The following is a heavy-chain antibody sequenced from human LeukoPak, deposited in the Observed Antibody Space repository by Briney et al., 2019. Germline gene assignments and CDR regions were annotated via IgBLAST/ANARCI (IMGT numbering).Heavy chain of an antibody. CDR1: GFTFSSYA. Sequence: PGGSLRLSCAASGFTFSSYAMHWVRQAPGKGLEWVAVISYDGSNKYYADSVKGRFTISRDNSKNTLYLQMNSLRAEDTAVYYCARGPIVVVPAATLGYYYYMDVWGKGTTVTVSS. J-gene: IGHJ6*03. V-gene: IGHV3-30*01. CDR2: ISYDGSNK. CDR3: ARGPIVVVPAATLGYYYYMDV. D-gene: IGHD2-2*01.